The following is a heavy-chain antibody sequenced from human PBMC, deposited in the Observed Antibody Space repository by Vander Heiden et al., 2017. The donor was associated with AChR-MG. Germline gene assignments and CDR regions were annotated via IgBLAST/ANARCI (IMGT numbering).Heavy chain of an antibody. V-gene: IGHV3-23*01. D-gene: IGHD2-2*01. CDR3: AKDRVVVVPAAPNDAFDI. Sequence: EVQLLESGGGLVQPGGSLRLSWAASGFTFSSYAMGWGRQAPGKGLEWVSAISGSGGSTYYADSVKGRFTISRDNSKNTLYLQMNSLRAEDTAVYYCAKDRVVVVPAAPNDAFDIWGQGTMVTVSS. J-gene: IGHJ3*02. CDR2: ISGSGGST. CDR1: GFTFSSYA.